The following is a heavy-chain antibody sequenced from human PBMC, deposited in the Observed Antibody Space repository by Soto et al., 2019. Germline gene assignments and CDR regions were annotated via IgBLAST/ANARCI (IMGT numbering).Heavy chain of an antibody. CDR1: GFTVSSNY. CDR2: IYSGGST. J-gene: IGHJ5*02. V-gene: IGHV3-66*01. CDR3: ARAGYSGYVWFDP. D-gene: IGHD5-12*01. Sequence: GGSLRLSCAASGFTVSSNYMSWVRQAPGKGLEWVSVIYSGGSTYYADSVKGRFTISRDNSKNTLYLQMNSLRAEDTAVYYCARAGYSGYVWFDPWGQGTLVTVSS.